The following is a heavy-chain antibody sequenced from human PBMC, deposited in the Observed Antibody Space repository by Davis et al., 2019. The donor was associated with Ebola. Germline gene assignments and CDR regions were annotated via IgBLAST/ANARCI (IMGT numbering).Heavy chain of an antibody. Sequence: PGGSLRLSCAASGFTVNNKYMSWVRQAPGKGPEWVSVIYSGGNTYYADSVKGRFTISRDNSKNTLYLQMNSLRAEDTAVYYCAKVEGYSSSWYYFDYWGQGTLVTVSS. CDR2: IYSGGNT. D-gene: IGHD6-13*01. CDR3: AKVEGYSSSWYYFDY. J-gene: IGHJ4*02. V-gene: IGHV3-66*01. CDR1: GFTVNNKY.